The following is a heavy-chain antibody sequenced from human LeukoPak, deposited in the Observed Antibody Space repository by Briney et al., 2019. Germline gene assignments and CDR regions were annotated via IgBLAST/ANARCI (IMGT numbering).Heavy chain of an antibody. Sequence: PSETLSLTCTVSGGSISSYYWSWIRQPAGKGLEWIGRIYTSGSTNYNPSLKSRVTMSVDTSKNQFSLKLSSVTAADTAVYHCARAFRDPLSGSYYFDYWGQGTLVTVSS. V-gene: IGHV4-4*07. CDR2: IYTSGST. CDR3: ARAFRDPLSGSYYFDY. CDR1: GGSISSYY. D-gene: IGHD1-26*01. J-gene: IGHJ4*02.